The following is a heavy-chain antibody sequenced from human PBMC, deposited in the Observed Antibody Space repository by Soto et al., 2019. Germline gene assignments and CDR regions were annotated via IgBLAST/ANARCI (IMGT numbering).Heavy chain of an antibody. V-gene: IGHV4-61*01. CDR1: GGSVSSGSYY. Sequence: SETLSLTCTVSGGSVSSGSYYWSWLRQPPGKGLEWIAYIYYSGSTNYNPSLKSRVTISIDTSKNQFSLKLSSVTAADTAVYYCARSNYYDRSGRYIWPHPRGQGTPVNVAA. CDR2: IYYSGST. J-gene: IGHJ5*02. D-gene: IGHD3-22*01. CDR3: ARSNYYDRSGRYIWPHP.